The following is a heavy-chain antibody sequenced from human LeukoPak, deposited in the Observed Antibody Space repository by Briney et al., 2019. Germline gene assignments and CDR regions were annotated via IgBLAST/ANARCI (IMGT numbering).Heavy chain of an antibody. J-gene: IGHJ3*02. CDR3: ARPLYKGTVSTSAFDI. Sequence: ASVKVSCEASGYTFTGYYIHWVRQAPGQGLEWMGWINPNSGGTNYAQKFQGRVTMTRDTSISTAYMELSRLRSDDTAVYYCARPLYKGTVSTSAFDIWGQGTMVTVSS. D-gene: IGHD1-7*01. V-gene: IGHV1-2*02. CDR1: GYTFTGYY. CDR2: INPNSGGT.